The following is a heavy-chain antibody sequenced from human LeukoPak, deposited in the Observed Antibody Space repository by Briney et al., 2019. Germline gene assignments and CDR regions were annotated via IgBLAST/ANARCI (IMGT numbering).Heavy chain of an antibody. CDR1: GASISSSYY. CDR3: VRHVAMGPPLYD. Sequence: PSETLSLTCTVSGASISSSYYWGWIRQSPGKGLEWIASIYFRGGTYYKPSLKSRVTISVDTTTNVCSLKLTSVAAAETAVYYCVRHVAMGPPLYDWGQGTLVTVSA. J-gene: IGHJ4*02. CDR2: IYFRGGT. D-gene: IGHD2-15*01. V-gene: IGHV4-39*01.